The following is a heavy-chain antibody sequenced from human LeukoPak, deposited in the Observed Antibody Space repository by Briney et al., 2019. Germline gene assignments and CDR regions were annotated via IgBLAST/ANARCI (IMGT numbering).Heavy chain of an antibody. CDR2: ISAYNGNT. J-gene: IGHJ3*02. CDR1: GYTFTSYG. CDR3: ARGLTIFGVVITEKDAFEI. D-gene: IGHD3-3*01. Sequence: ASVKVCCKASGYTFTSYGISWVRQAPGQGLEWMGWISAYNGNTNHAQKLQGRVTMTTDTSTSTAYMELRSLRSDDTAVYYCARGLTIFGVVITEKDAFEIWGQGTMVTVSS. V-gene: IGHV1-18*01.